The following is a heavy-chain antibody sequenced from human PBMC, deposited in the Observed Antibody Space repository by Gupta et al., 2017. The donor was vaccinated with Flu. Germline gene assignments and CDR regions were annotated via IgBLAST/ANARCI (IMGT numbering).Heavy chain of an antibody. V-gene: IGHV3-23*01. CDR3: AKDKGGQWLVHLKGRYYFDY. CDR1: GFTFSSYA. Sequence: EVQLLESGGGLVQPGGSLRLSCAASGFTFSSYAIGWVRQAPGKGLEWVSAISGSGGSTYYADSVKGRFTISRDNSKNTLYLQMNSLRAEDTAVYYCAKDKGGQWLVHLKGRYYFDYWGQGTLVTVSS. CDR2: ISGSGGST. J-gene: IGHJ4*02. D-gene: IGHD6-19*01.